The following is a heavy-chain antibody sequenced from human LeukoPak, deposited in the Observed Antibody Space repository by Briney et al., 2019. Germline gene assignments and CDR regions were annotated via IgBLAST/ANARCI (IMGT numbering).Heavy chain of an antibody. J-gene: IGHJ4*02. Sequence: GGSLRLSCVASGFTFSSYAMNWVRQAPGKGLEWVSLISGSGGNTYYADSVKGRFTISRDNSKNTLYLQMNSLRAEDTAVYYCARDSGGGFFDYWGQGTLVTVSS. CDR3: ARDSGGGFFDY. D-gene: IGHD1-26*01. CDR2: ISGSGGNT. V-gene: IGHV3-23*01. CDR1: GFTFSSYA.